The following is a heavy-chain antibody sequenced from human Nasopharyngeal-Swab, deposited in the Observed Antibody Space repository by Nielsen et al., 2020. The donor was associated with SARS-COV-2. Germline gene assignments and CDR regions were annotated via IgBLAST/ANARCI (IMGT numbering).Heavy chain of an antibody. D-gene: IGHD6-19*01. CDR2: IYYSGST. CDR1: GFSISSSSYY. V-gene: IGHV4-39*01. CDR3: ARRRQQSLVENWFDP. Sequence: SETLSLTCTVSGFSISSSSYYWGWIRQPPGKGLEWIGSIYYSGSTYYNSALKSRVTISVDTSKNQFSLKLSSGTAADTGVYYCARRRQQSLVENWFDPWGQGTLVTVSS. J-gene: IGHJ5*02.